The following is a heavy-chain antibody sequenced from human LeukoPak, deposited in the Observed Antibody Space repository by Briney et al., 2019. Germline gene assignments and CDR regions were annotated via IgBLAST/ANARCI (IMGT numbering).Heavy chain of an antibody. CDR1: GDSVSSNSAA. CDR3: ARNYYGSGSYYNSFDY. CDR2: INYNSKWYT. D-gene: IGHD3-10*01. J-gene: IGHJ4*02. Sequence: QALSLTCAISGDSVSSNSAAWSWIRQSPSRGLEWLGRINYNSKWYTDYALSVKSRITINPDTSKNQFSLQLNSVTPEDTAVYYCARNYYGSGSYYNSFDYWGQGILVTVSS. V-gene: IGHV6-1*01.